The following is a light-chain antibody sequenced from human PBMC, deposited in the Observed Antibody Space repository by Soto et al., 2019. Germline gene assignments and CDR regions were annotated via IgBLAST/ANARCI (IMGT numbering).Light chain of an antibody. CDR1: QSISTW. Sequence: IQMTQSPSTLSASVGDRVTITCRASQSISTWLAWYQQKAGKAPKLLIYKASSLESGVPSRFSGSGSGTDFTLTISSLQPDDVATYYCQQYWWTFGQGTKVDIK. CDR2: KAS. CDR3: QQYWWT. V-gene: IGKV1-5*03. J-gene: IGKJ1*01.